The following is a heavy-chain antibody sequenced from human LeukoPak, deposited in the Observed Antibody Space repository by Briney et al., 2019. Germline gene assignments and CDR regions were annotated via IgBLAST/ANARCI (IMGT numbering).Heavy chain of an antibody. CDR2: IATDGRDK. D-gene: IGHD6-13*01. CDR3: AKDSKVAAAGYFFDY. J-gene: IGHJ4*02. CDR1: GFTFNNYG. Sequence: PGRSLRLSCAASGFTFNNYGMHWVRQAPGKGLEWVAVIATDGRDKKNADSVKGRFTISRDNSKNTLYQEMNSLRPEDTAVYHCAKDSKVAAAGYFFDYWGQGTLVTVSS. V-gene: IGHV3-30*18.